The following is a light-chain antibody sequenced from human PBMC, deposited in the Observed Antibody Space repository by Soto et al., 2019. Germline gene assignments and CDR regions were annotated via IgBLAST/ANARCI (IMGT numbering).Light chain of an antibody. V-gene: IGLV1-51*01. J-gene: IGLJ3*02. CDR1: SSNIGNNY. CDR2: DNN. Sequence: QSVLTQPPSVSAAPGQKVTISCSGSSSNIGNNYVSWYQQLPGTAPKVLIYDNNKRPSGIPDRFSGSKSGTSATLGITGLQTGDEADYYCGTWDSSLRGWVFGGGTQLTVL. CDR3: GTWDSSLRGWV.